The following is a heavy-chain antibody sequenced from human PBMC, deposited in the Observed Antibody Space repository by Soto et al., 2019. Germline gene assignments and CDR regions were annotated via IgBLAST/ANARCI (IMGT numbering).Heavy chain of an antibody. V-gene: IGHV1-69*13. Sequence: SVKVSCKASGGAFGRYSVSWVRQAPGQGLEWIGGVIPVFNTSNYSLKFQGRVAIFADLSTSTVFMELRSLRSEDTALYYCARGDEMTAVTIFEYWGQGTLVTVSS. J-gene: IGHJ4*02. CDR2: VIPVFNTS. CDR1: GGAFGRYS. D-gene: IGHD4-17*01. CDR3: ARGDEMTAVTIFEY.